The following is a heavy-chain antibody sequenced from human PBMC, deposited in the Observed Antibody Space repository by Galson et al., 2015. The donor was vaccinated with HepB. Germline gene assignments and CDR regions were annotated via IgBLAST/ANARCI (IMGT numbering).Heavy chain of an antibody. CDR1: GFTFSSYG. CDR2: ISYDGSNK. V-gene: IGHV3-30*18. CDR3: AKDQGGPIVVVVAATYGMDV. Sequence: SLRLSCAASGFTFSSYGMHWVRQAPGKGLEWVAVISYDGSNKYYADSVKGRFTISRDNSKNTLYLQMNSLRAEDTDVYYCAKDQGGPIVVVVAATYGMDVWGQGTTVTVSS. D-gene: IGHD2-15*01. J-gene: IGHJ6*02.